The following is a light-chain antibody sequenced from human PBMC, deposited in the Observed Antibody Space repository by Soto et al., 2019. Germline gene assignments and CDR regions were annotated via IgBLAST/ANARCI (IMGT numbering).Light chain of an antibody. CDR3: CSYADNTDYV. Sequence: QPVLTQPPSVSGAPGQRVTISCTGSNSNIGAGFGVQWYQQFPRTAPRLLIYSNTNRPSGVPDRFSASKSGTSASLAITGLRAEDEADYYCCSYADNTDYVFGTGTKVTVL. V-gene: IGLV1-40*01. J-gene: IGLJ1*01. CDR2: SNT. CDR1: NSNIGAGFG.